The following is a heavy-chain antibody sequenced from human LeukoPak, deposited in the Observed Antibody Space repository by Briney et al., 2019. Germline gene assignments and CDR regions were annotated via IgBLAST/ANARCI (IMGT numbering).Heavy chain of an antibody. J-gene: IGHJ5*02. D-gene: IGHD2-2*02. CDR2: ISGSGGST. CDR1: GFTFSSYA. V-gene: IGHV3-23*01. CDR3: ANSPPASVVPAVINWFDP. Sequence: QPGGSLRLPCAASGFTFSSYAMSWVRQAPGKGLEWVSAISGSGGSTYYADSVKGRFTISRDNSKNTLYLQMNSLRAEDTAVYYCANSPPASVVPAVINWFDPWGQGTLVTVSS.